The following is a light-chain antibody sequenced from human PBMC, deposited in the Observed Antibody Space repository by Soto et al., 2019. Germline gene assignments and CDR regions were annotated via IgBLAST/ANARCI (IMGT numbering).Light chain of an antibody. V-gene: IGLV2-14*01. CDR2: EVS. J-gene: IGLJ1*01. Sequence: QSALTQPASVSGSPGQSITISCTGSNSDIGTYNYVSWYQQHPGKAPKLVISEVSNRPSGISHRFSGSESGNAASLTISGLQAEDEATYYCSSYTSTSTLYVFGPGTKVTVL. CDR3: SSYTSTSTLYV. CDR1: NSDIGTYNY.